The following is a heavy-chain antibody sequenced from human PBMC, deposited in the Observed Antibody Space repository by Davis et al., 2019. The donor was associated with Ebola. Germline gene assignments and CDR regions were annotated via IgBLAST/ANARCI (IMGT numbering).Heavy chain of an antibody. V-gene: IGHV3-30*18. J-gene: IGHJ4*02. CDR3: AKSMAAAGTY. Sequence: GESLKISCAASGFIFSSYGMHWVRQAPGKGLEWVAVISYDGSNKYYADSVKGRFTISRDNSKNTLYLQMNRLRAEDTAVYYCAKSMAAAGTYWGQGTLVTVSS. CDR1: GFIFSSYG. CDR2: ISYDGSNK. D-gene: IGHD6-13*01.